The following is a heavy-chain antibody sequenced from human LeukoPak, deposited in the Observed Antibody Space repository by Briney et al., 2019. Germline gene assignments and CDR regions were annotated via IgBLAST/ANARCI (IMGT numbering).Heavy chain of an antibody. D-gene: IGHD4-17*01. V-gene: IGHV3-15*01. CDR3: TTDPATTVKYYFDY. CDR1: GFTLSNAW. Sequence: GGSLRLSCAASGFTLSNAWMSWVRQAPGKGLEWVGRIKSKTDGGTTDYAAPVKGRFTISRDDSKNTLYLQMNSLKTEDTAVYYCTTDPATTVKYYFDYWGQGTLVTVSS. J-gene: IGHJ4*02. CDR2: IKSKTDGGTT.